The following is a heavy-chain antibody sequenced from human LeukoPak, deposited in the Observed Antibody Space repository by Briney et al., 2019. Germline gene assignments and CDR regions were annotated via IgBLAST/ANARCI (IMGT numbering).Heavy chain of an antibody. V-gene: IGHV3-74*01. CDR2: INTDGSNT. Sequence: GGSLRLSCAASGFSFSGYYMFWVRQAPGKGLVWVSRINTDGSNTDYADSVKGRFTISRDNAKNSLYLQMNSLRAADTAVYYCARVEAATTNPRFDFWGQGTPVTVSS. J-gene: IGHJ4*02. D-gene: IGHD1-1*01. CDR3: ARVEAATTNPRFDF. CDR1: GFSFSGYY.